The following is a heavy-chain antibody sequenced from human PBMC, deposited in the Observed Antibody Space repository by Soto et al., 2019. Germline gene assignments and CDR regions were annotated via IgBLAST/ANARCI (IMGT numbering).Heavy chain of an antibody. CDR3: ARDKGGTVAGFSWFDP. Sequence: GALLVACLASGFKFSRFGMNWVRQAPGKGLEWIAYISSSSATIMYGGSVEGRFTVSRDNAENSLFLQMKSLRDEDTAVYYCARDKGGTVAGFSWFDPWGHGSMVTVSS. V-gene: IGHV3-48*02. J-gene: IGHJ5*02. D-gene: IGHD6-19*01. CDR1: GFKFSRFG. CDR2: ISSSSATI.